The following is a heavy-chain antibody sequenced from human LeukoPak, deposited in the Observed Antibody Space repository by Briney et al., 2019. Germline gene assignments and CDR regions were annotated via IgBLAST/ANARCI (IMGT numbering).Heavy chain of an antibody. V-gene: IGHV3-23*01. J-gene: IGHJ6*03. CDR2: ISPGGGTT. CDR3: ARGPSIWPSLGYYYMDV. Sequence: GGSLRLSCAVSGFTFSNEAMGWVRQLRGGGLEWVSTISPGGGTTYYAESMKGRFTISRDNSKSTLYLEMNSLRVEDTAVYYCARGPSIWPSLGYYYMDVWGKGTTVTVSS. D-gene: IGHD3-9*01. CDR1: GFTFSNEA.